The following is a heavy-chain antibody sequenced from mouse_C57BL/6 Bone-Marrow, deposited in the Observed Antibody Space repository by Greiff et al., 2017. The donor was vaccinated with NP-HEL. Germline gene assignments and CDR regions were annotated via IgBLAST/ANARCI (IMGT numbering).Heavy chain of an antibody. CDR1: GYSITSGYY. CDR2: ISYDGSN. CDR3: ATYYDYDGGDY. V-gene: IGHV3-6*01. D-gene: IGHD2-4*01. J-gene: IGHJ2*01. Sequence: EVKLVESGPGLVKPSQSLSLTCSVTGYSITSGYYWNWIRQFPGNKLEWMGYISYDGSNNYNPSLKNRISITRDTSKNQFFLKLNSVTTEDTATYYCATYYDYDGGDYWGQGTTLTVSS.